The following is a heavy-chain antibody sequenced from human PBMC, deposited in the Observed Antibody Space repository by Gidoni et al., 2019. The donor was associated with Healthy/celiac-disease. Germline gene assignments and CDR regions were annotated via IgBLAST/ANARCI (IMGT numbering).Heavy chain of an antibody. D-gene: IGHD5-18*01. CDR3: ARDRGGIQLWSWDY. CDR1: GFTVSSNY. J-gene: IGHJ4*02. V-gene: IGHV3-53*01. CDR2: IYSGGST. Sequence: EVQLVESGGGLLQPGGSLRLSCAASGFTVSSNYLSWVRQAPGKGLEWVSVIYSGGSTYYADSVKGRFTISRDNSKNTLYLQMNSLRAEDTAVYYCARDRGGIQLWSWDYWGQGTLVTVSS.